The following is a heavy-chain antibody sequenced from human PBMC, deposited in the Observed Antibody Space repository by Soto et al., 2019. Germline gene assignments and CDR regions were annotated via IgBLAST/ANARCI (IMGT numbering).Heavy chain of an antibody. Sequence: QVQLVESGGGVVQPGRSLRLSCAASGFTFSSYAMHWVRQAPGKGLEWVAVISYDGSNKYYADSVKGRFTISRDNSXXTLYLQMNSLRAEETAVYYCARDWLTTVVIDAFDIWGQGTMVTVSS. CDR2: ISYDGSNK. CDR1: GFTFSSYA. D-gene: IGHD4-17*01. J-gene: IGHJ3*02. V-gene: IGHV3-30-3*01. CDR3: ARDWLTTVVIDAFDI.